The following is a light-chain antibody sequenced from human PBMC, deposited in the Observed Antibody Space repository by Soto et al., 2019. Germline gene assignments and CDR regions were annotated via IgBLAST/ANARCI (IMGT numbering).Light chain of an antibody. V-gene: IGKV1-5*01. CDR1: QIVSGW. CDR2: DAS. J-gene: IGKJ1*01. CDR3: QQYETFSGT. Sequence: DIQMTQSPSTLSASVGHTVTATCRASQIVSGWLAWYQQKPGVAPKLLIYDASALPRGVPSRFSGSGSGTKFTLTIASLQPDDFATYYCQQYETFSGTFGPGTKVDIK.